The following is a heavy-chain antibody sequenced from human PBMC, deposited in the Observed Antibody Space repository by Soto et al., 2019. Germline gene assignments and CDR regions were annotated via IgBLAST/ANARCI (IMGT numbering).Heavy chain of an antibody. Sequence: GPQRLSYAASGCNFSSYAMTWVRQAPGKGLEWVSLISGSGGSTYYADSVKGRFTISRDNSKNTVHLQMNSLRVDDTAVYFCSTSSRNEYHFAMDAWGQGTTVTGSS. V-gene: IGHV3-23*01. CDR2: ISGSGGST. J-gene: IGHJ6*02. CDR1: GCNFSSYA. D-gene: IGHD6-6*01. CDR3: STSSRNEYHFAMDA.